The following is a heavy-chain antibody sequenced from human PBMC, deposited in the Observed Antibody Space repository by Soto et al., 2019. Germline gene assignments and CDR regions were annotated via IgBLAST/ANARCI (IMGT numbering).Heavy chain of an antibody. V-gene: IGHV1-3*01. CDR2: INAGNGNT. CDR1: GDTFTSYA. CDR3: ARISECYSRSSPPPPDFDF. J-gene: IGHJ4*02. D-gene: IGHD6-6*01. Sequence: ASVKVSCKASGDTFTSYAMHWVRQAPGQRLEWMGWINAGNGNTKYSQKFQGRVTITRDTSASTAYMELSSLRSEDTAVYYCARISECYSRSSPPPPDFDFWGQGTLVTVSS.